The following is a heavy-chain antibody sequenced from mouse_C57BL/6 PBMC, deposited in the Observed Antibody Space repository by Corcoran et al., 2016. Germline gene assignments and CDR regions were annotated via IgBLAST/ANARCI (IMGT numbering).Heavy chain of an antibody. CDR3: AKPSTMVTTNYARDY. Sequence: QVQLKQSGAELVRPGASVKLSCKASGYTFTDYYINWVKQRPGQGLEWIARIYPGSGNTYYNEKFKGKATLTAEKSSSTAYMQLSSLTSEDSAVYFCAKPSTMVTTNYARDYWGQGTSVTVSS. J-gene: IGHJ4*01. CDR1: GYTFTDYY. D-gene: IGHD2-2*01. V-gene: IGHV1-76*01. CDR2: IYPGSGNT.